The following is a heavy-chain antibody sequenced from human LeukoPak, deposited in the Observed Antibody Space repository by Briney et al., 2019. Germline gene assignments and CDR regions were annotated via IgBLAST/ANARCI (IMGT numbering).Heavy chain of an antibody. V-gene: IGHV5-51*01. CDR1: GYSFTTYW. Sequence: GESLKISCKASGYSFTTYWIGWVRQMPGKGLEWMGIIYPGDSDTRYSPSFQGQVTISADKSINTAYLQWSSLKASDTAIYYCAKHTREGASDTPFDYWGQGTLVTVSS. D-gene: IGHD2-15*01. CDR3: AKHTREGASDTPFDY. J-gene: IGHJ4*02. CDR2: IYPGDSDT.